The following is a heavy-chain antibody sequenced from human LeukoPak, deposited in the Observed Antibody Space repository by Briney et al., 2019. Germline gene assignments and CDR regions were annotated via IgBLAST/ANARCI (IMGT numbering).Heavy chain of an antibody. CDR3: ARVGQEWLLEV. D-gene: IGHD3-3*01. CDR2: IIPIFGTA. V-gene: IGHV1-69*01. Sequence: ASVKVSCKASGGTFSSYAISWVPQAPGQGLEWMGGIIPIFGTANYAQKFQGRVTITADESTSTAYMELSSLRSEDTSVYYCARVGQEWLLEVWGQGPLVTVSS. J-gene: IGHJ4*02. CDR1: GGTFSSYA.